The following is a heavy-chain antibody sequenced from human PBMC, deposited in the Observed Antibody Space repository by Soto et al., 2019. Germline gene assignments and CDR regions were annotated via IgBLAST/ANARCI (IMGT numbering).Heavy chain of an antibody. CDR1: GYSISSGYY. V-gene: IGHV4-38-2*01. CDR3: ARVLGGSFYYFDF. CDR2: IHYLGST. D-gene: IGHD1-26*01. J-gene: IGHJ4*01. Sequence: SETLSLTCAVSGYSISSGYYWGWIRQPPGKGLEWIASIHYLGSTYQNPSLKRRVNISVDTSKNQFSLKFSSVTAADTAVYYCARVLGGSFYYFDFWGHGTLVTVSS.